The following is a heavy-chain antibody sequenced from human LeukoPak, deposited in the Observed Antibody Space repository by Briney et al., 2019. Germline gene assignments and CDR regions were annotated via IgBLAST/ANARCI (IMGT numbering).Heavy chain of an antibody. CDR3: ARRNRGEHFDY. J-gene: IGHJ4*02. Sequence: SETLSLTSTVSGGSISSSSYYWGWIRQPTGKGLEWIGSIYYRGSTYYNPSLKSRVTISVDTSKIQFSLKLSSVTAADTAVYYCARRNRGEHFDYWGQGALVTVSS. D-gene: IGHD3-10*01. CDR2: IYYRGST. V-gene: IGHV4-39*01. CDR1: GGSISSSSYY.